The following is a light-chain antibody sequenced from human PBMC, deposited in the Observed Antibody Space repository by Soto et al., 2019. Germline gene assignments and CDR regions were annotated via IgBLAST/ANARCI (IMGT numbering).Light chain of an antibody. CDR1: QSVSSYY. CDR3: QQSYSLPIT. J-gene: IGKJ5*01. Sequence: DIVLTQSPGTLSLSPGERATLSCRASQSVSSYYLAWYQQKPGQAPRLLIYGASSRATGIPDRFSGSGSGTDFTLTISRLEPEDFATYYCQQSYSLPITFGQGTRLEI. CDR2: GAS. V-gene: IGKV3-20*01.